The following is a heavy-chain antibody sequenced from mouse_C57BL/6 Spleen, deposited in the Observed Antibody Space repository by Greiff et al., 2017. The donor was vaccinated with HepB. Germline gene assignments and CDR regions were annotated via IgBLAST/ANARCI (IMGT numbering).Heavy chain of an antibody. Sequence: VQLQQSGPELVKPGASVKISCKASGYAFSSSWMNWVKQRPGKGLEWIGRIYPGDGDTNYNGKFKGKATLTADKSSSTAYMQLSSLRSEDSAVYFCARSRLLLRGDWFDYWGQGTTLTVSS. CDR3: ARSRLLLRGDWFDY. CDR1: GYAFSSSW. D-gene: IGHD2-3*01. V-gene: IGHV1-82*01. J-gene: IGHJ2*01. CDR2: IYPGDGDT.